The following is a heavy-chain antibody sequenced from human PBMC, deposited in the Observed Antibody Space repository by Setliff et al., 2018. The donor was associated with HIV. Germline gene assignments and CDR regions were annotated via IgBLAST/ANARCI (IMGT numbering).Heavy chain of an antibody. V-gene: IGHV3-30-3*01. CDR1: GLTFSSYA. CDR2: ISYDVSNK. Sequence: GRFLRLSCAVPGLTFSSYAMHWGRQAPGKGLEWVADISYDVSNKYYADSVKGRFTIYRDNSKNTLYLQMNSLRAEDTDVYYCARDAVCYYGSGSGAFDIWGQGTMVTVS. J-gene: IGHJ3*02. D-gene: IGHD3-10*01. CDR3: ARDAVCYYGSGSGAFDI.